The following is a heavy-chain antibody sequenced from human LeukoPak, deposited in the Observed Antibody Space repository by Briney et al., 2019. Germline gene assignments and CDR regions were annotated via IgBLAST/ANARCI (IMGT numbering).Heavy chain of an antibody. D-gene: IGHD3-22*01. CDR1: GGSFSGYY. CDR2: INHSGST. CDR3: ARRRLGSGYYFHYFDY. J-gene: IGHJ4*02. V-gene: IGHV4-34*01. Sequence: SSETLSLTCAVYGGSFSGYYWSWIRQPPGKGLEWIGEINHSGSTNYNPSLKSRVTISVDTSKNQFSLKLSSVTAADTAVYYCARRRLGSGYYFHYFDYWGQGTLVTVSS.